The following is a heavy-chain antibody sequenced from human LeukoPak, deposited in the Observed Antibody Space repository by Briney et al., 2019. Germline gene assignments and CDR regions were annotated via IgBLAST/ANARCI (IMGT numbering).Heavy chain of an antibody. V-gene: IGHV3-30-3*01. CDR1: GFTFSSYA. Sequence: PGGSLRLSCAASGFTFSSYAMHWVRQAPGKGLEWVAVISYDGSNKYYADSVKGRFTISRDNSKNTLYLQMNSLRAEDTAVYYCARDQYSGSFNYHNFDYWGQGTLVTVSS. CDR3: ARDQYSGSFNYHNFDY. D-gene: IGHD1-26*01. J-gene: IGHJ4*02. CDR2: ISYDGSNK.